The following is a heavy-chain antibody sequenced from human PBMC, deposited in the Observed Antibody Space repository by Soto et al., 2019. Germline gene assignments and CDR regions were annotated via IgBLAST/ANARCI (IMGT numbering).Heavy chain of an antibody. D-gene: IGHD2-21*02. CDR2: INHSGST. CDR1: GGSFSGYY. J-gene: IGHJ4*02. Sequence: SATLSLTCAVYGGSFSGYYWSWIRQPPGKGLEWIGEINHSGSTNYNPSLKSRVTISVDTSKNQFSLKLSSVTAADTAVYYCARVYDSFDYWGQGTLVTVSS. V-gene: IGHV4-34*01. CDR3: ARVYDSFDY.